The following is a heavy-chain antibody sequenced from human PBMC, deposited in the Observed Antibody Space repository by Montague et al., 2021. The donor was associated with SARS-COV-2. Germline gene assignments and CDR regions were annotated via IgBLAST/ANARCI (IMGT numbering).Heavy chain of an antibody. V-gene: IGHV6-1*01. Sequence: CAISGDSVWSNTAAWNWIRQSPSGGLEWLGRTNYRSKWTSDYATSVEGRITIDPDTSKNQFFLHLRSVTPEDTGVYSCVRDTGSAQSGFDAWGQGTLVTVSS. D-gene: IGHD4-11*01. CDR2: TNYRSKWTS. CDR3: VRDTGSAQSGFDA. J-gene: IGHJ4*02. CDR1: GDSVWSNTAA.